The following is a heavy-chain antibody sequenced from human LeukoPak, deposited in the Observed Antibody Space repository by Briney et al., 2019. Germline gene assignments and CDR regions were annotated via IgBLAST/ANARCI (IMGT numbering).Heavy chain of an antibody. V-gene: IGHV3-30*04. J-gene: IGHJ4*02. CDR2: ISYDGSNK. CDR1: GFTFSSYA. Sequence: PGRSLRLSCAASGFTFSSYAMHWVRQAPGKGLEWVAVISYDGSNKYYADSVKGRFTISRDNSKNTLYLQMNSLRAEDTAVYYCARPLRFGGLLFGELVYWGQGTLVTVSS. CDR3: ARPLRFGGLLFGELVY. D-gene: IGHD3-10*01.